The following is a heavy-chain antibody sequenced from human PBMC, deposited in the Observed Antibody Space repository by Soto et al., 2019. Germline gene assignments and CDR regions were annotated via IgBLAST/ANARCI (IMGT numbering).Heavy chain of an antibody. CDR3: ARVLVRGVIMYYYYYGMDV. V-gene: IGHV4-34*01. D-gene: IGHD3-10*01. CDR1: GGSFSGYY. Sequence: PSETLSLTCAVYGGSFSGYYWSWIRQPPGKGLEWIGEINHSGSTNYNPSLKSRVTISVDTSKNQSSLKLSSVTAADTAVYYCARVLVRGVIMYYYYYGMDVWGQGTTVTVSS. CDR2: INHSGST. J-gene: IGHJ6*02.